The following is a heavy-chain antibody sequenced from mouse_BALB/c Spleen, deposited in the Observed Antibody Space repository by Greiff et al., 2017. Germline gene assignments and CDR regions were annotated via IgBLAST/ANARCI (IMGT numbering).Heavy chain of an antibody. CDR3: TRDPITTVGAMDD. CDR2: IYPGSGST. CDR1: GYTFTSYW. V-gene: IGHV1S22*01. J-gene: IGHJ4*01. Sequence: LQQPGSELVRPGASVKLSCKASGYTFTSYWMHWVKQRPGQGLEWIGNIYPGSGSTNYDEKFKSKATLTVDTSSSTAYMQLSSLTSEDSAVYYCTRDPITTVGAMDDWGQGTSVTVSS. D-gene: IGHD1-1*01.